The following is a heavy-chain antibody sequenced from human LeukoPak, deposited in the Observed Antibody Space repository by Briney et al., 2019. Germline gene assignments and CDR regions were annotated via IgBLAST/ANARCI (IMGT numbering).Heavy chain of an antibody. Sequence: PGGSLRLSCAASGFTFSIYSMNWVRRAPGKGLEWLSYISASGGTTYYADSVNGRFTISRDNAKNSLFLEMNSLRVDDTAMYFCARSSLERHYSFDFWGRGTLVTVSS. CDR2: ISASGGTT. D-gene: IGHD1-1*01. CDR3: ARSSLERHYSFDF. V-gene: IGHV3-48*01. CDR1: GFTFSIYS. J-gene: IGHJ4*02.